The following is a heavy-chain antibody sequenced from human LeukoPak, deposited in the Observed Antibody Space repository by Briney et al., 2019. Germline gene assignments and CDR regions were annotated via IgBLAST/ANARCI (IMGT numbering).Heavy chain of an antibody. J-gene: IGHJ6*03. D-gene: IGHD6-19*01. Sequence: SQTLSLTCAISGDRVSSNSAAWTWIKQSPSRGLEWLGRTYYRSKRCNDYAVSVKSRITINPDTSKNQFYLQLNSVTPEDTAVYYCAREGIAVAGPHLYYYYYYMDVWGKGTTVTVSS. V-gene: IGHV6-1*01. CDR1: GDRVSSNSAA. CDR2: TYYRSKRCN. CDR3: AREGIAVAGPHLYYYYYYMDV.